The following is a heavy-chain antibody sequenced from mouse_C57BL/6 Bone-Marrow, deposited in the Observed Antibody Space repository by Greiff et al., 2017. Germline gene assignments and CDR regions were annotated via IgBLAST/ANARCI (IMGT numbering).Heavy chain of an antibody. CDR2: IDPSDSET. CDR3: ARTGFYGWFAY. Sequence: QVQLQQPGAELVRPGSSMKLSCKASGYTFTSYWMHWVKQRPIQGLEWIGNIDPSDSETHYNQKFKDKATLTVDKSSSTAYMQLSSLTSEDSAVYDCARTGFYGWFAYWGQGTLVTVSA. V-gene: IGHV1-52*01. J-gene: IGHJ3*01. D-gene: IGHD1-1*01. CDR1: GYTFTSYW.